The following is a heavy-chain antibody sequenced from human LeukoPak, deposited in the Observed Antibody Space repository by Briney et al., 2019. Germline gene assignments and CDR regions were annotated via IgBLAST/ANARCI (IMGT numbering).Heavy chain of an antibody. CDR2: VIPIFGTA. CDR1: GGTFSSYA. D-gene: IGHD3-10*01. J-gene: IGHJ3*02. V-gene: IGHV1-69*06. CDR3: AGVHYHASVTYYRGAFDI. Sequence: SVKVSCKASGGTFSSYAISGVRQAPGEGREWMGGVIPIFGTANYAQKFQGRVTITAGKYTRAAHMELSSLTSADMAVYSRAGVHYHASVTYYRGAFDIWGEGTMVTVSS.